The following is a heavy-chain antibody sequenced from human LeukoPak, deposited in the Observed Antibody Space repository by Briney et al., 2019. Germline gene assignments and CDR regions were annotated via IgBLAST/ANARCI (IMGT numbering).Heavy chain of an antibody. D-gene: IGHD2-2*01. CDR1: GFTFSSYE. CDR3: ARVLREYQLLHAFDI. Sequence: PGGSLRLSCAASGFTFSSYEMNWVRQAPGKGLEWVSYISSSGSTIYYADSVKGRFTISRDNAKNSLYLQMNSLRAEDTAVYYCARVLREYQLLHAFDIWGQGTMVTVSS. V-gene: IGHV3-48*03. J-gene: IGHJ3*02. CDR2: ISSSGSTI.